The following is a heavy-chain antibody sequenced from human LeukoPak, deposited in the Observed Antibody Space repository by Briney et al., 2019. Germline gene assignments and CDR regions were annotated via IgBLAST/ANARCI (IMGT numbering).Heavy chain of an antibody. CDR3: ARGRSGWYWLGPEYFQH. J-gene: IGHJ1*01. V-gene: IGHV4-34*01. CDR1: GGSFSGYY. CDR2: INHSGST. D-gene: IGHD6-19*01. Sequence: PSETLSLTCAVYGGSFSGYYWSWIRQPPGKGLEWIGEINHSGSTNYNPSLKNRVTISVDTSKNQFSLKLSSVTAADTAVYYCARGRSGWYWLGPEYFQHWGQGTLVTVSS.